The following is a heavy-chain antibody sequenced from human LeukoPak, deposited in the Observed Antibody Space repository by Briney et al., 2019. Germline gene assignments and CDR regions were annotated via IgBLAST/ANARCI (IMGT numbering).Heavy chain of an antibody. CDR3: ARDIEGPIGGI. V-gene: IGHV3-48*04. J-gene: IGHJ3*02. CDR2: ISSSSSTI. Sequence: GGSLRLSCAASGFTFSSYSMNWVRQAPGKGLEWVSYISSSSSTIYYADSVKGRFTISRDNAKNSLYLQMNSLRAEDTAVYYCARDIEGPIGGIWGQGTMVTVSS. CDR1: GFTFSSYS. D-gene: IGHD3-10*01.